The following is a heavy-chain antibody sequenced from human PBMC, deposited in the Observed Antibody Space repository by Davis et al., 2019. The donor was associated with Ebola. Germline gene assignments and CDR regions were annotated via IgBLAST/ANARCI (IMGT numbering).Heavy chain of an antibody. CDR1: GFIFRNYV. V-gene: IGHV3-23*01. D-gene: IGHD2/OR15-2a*01. Sequence: GESLKISCETSGFIFRNYVMSWVRQAPGKGLEWVSTFGTVGDTYYADSVKGRFAMSRDNSRGTLYLQMNSLRVEDSAIYSCVKDSSNIWFDIWGQGTLVTVSS. CDR2: FGTVGDT. J-gene: IGHJ3*02. CDR3: VKDSSNIWFDI.